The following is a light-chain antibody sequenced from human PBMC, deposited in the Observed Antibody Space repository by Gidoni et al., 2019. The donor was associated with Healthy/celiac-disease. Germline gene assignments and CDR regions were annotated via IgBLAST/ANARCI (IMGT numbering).Light chain of an antibody. CDR1: QSLLHSNGYNY. CDR3: MQALQTRVKGPWT. V-gene: IGKV2-28*01. J-gene: IGKJ1*01. CDR2: LGS. Sequence: DIVMTQSPLSLPVTPGEPASISCRSSQSLLHSNGYNYLDWYLQKPGQSPQLLIYLGSNRASGVPDRFSGSGSGTDFTLKISRVEAEDVGVYYCMQALQTRVKGPWTFGQGTKVEIK.